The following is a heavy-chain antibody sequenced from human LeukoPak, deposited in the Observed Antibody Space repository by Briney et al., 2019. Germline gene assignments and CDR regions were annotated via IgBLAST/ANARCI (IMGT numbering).Heavy chain of an antibody. Sequence: SGGSLRLSCAASGFTFSSYSMNWVRQAPGKGLEWVSSISSSSSYIYYEDSVKGRFTISRDNAKNSLYLQMNSLRAEDTAVYYCARGYCSGGSCSDYYYYYMDVWGKGTTVTVSS. CDR3: ARGYCSGGSCSDYYYYYMDV. V-gene: IGHV3-21*01. J-gene: IGHJ6*03. CDR1: GFTFSSYS. D-gene: IGHD2-15*01. CDR2: ISSSSSYI.